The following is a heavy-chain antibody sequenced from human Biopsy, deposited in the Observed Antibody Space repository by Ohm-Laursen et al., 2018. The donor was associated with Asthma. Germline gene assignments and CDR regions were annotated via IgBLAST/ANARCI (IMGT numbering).Heavy chain of an antibody. CDR3: ARVAYYNARRGYYYLFDY. Sequence: SQTLSLTWTVAGGSISSGGYYWSWIRQHPGKGLEWIGYVYHSGTSYYNPSLKSRVAISVDTSKNQFSLNLNSVTAADTAVYFCARVAYYNARRGYYYLFDYWGQGTLVAVSS. J-gene: IGHJ4*02. CDR1: GGSISSGGYY. D-gene: IGHD3-22*01. V-gene: IGHV4-31*02. CDR2: VYHSGTS.